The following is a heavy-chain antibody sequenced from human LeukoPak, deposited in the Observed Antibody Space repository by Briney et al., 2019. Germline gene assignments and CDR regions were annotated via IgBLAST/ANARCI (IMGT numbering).Heavy chain of an antibody. D-gene: IGHD4-23*01. CDR3: ARDRTGTVAFFFDY. V-gene: IGHV3-30*04. CDR2: ISYDGSNK. CDR1: GFAFSSYA. Sequence: GGSLRLSCAASGFAFSSYAMHWVRQAPGKGLEWVAIISYDGSNKYYADSVKGRFTISRDNSKNTVYLQMNSLRAEDTAVYYCARDRTGTVAFFFDYCGQGTKVTVSS. J-gene: IGHJ4*02.